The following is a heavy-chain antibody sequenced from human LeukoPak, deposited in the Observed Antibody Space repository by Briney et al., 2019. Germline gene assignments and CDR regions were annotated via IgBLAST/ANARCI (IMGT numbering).Heavy chain of an antibody. J-gene: IGHJ4*02. Sequence: GGSLRLSCAASGFTFSSYAMHWVRQAPGKGLEWVAVISYDGSNKYYADSVKGRFTISRDNSKNTLYLQMNSLRAEDTAVYYCAKPHSSSWGGVDYWGQGTLVTVSS. V-gene: IGHV3-30*04. CDR1: GFTFSSYA. CDR3: AKPHSSSWGGVDY. CDR2: ISYDGSNK. D-gene: IGHD6-13*01.